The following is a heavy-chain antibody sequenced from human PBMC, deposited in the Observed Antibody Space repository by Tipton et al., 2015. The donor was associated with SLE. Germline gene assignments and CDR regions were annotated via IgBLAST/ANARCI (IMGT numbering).Heavy chain of an antibody. CDR2: IYSGGST. CDR1: GFTVSSNY. D-gene: IGHD6-19*01. CDR3: ARAGGYSSGWSRDY. Sequence: SLRLSCAASGFTVSSNYMSWVRQAPGKGLEWVSVIYSGGSTYYADSVKGRFTISRDNSKNTLYLQMNSLRAEDTAVYYCARAGGYSSGWSRDYWGQGTLVTVSS. V-gene: IGHV3-53*05. J-gene: IGHJ4*02.